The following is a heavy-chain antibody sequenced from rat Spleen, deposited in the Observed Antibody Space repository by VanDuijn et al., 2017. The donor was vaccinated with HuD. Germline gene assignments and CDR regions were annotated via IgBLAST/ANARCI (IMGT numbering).Heavy chain of an antibody. V-gene: IGHV5-22*01. CDR2: ISYEGSST. CDR3: ARSVFDY. CDR1: GFTFSDYY. J-gene: IGHJ2*01. Sequence: EVQLVESGGGLVQPGRSLKLSCAASGFTFSDYYMAWVRQAPKKGLEWFASISYEGSSTYYGDSVKGRFTISRDNAKSTLYLQMDNLGSEDTATYYCARSVFDYWGQGVMVTASS.